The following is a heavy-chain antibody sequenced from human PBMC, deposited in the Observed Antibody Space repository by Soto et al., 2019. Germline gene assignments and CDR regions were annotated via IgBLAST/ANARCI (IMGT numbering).Heavy chain of an antibody. CDR3: ARYHEEGFDY. J-gene: IGHJ4*02. D-gene: IGHD2-2*01. CDR1: GYSFTSYW. Sequence: PGESLKISCKGSGYSFTSYWIGWVRQMPGKGLEWMGSIYPSDSDATYNPSFQGHVTISADESLNTAYLQWSSLQASDTAIYYCARYHEEGFDYWGQGTLVTVSS. V-gene: IGHV5-51*01. CDR2: IYPSDSDA.